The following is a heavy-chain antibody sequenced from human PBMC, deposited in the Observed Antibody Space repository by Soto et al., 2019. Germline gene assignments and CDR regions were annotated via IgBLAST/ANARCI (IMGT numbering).Heavy chain of an antibody. Sequence: QVQLVEAGGGVVQPGRSLGLACAASGFTFTTYGMQWVRQSPGKGLDWVAGISHDESEKYYPDSEKGRFTISRDNSKTTLYLQLNSLRADDTAVYYCAKDRRKRDYGGNSPSDYWGQGTLVTVSS. D-gene: IGHD4-17*01. V-gene: IGHV3-30*18. J-gene: IGHJ4*02. CDR1: GFTFTTYG. CDR2: ISHDESEK. CDR3: AKDRRKRDYGGNSPSDY.